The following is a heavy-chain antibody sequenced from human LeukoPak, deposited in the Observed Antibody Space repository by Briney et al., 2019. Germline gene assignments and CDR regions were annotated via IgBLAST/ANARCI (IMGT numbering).Heavy chain of an antibody. CDR1: GFTFSSHW. V-gene: IGHV3-7*01. D-gene: IGHD5-18*01. CDR3: ARGLTAIDV. J-gene: IGHJ3*01. CDR2: IKQDGSEK. Sequence: GGSLRLSCAAPGFTFSSHWMSWVRQAPGKGVEWVATIKQDGSEKYYVDSVKGRFTISRDNAKNSLNLQMNSLRAEATALYYCARGLTAIDVWGQGTMVTVSS.